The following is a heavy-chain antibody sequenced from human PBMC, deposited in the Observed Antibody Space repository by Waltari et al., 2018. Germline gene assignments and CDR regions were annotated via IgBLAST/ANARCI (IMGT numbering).Heavy chain of an antibody. CDR2: ISYDGSNK. J-gene: IGHJ4*02. D-gene: IGHD5-18*01. CDR1: GFTFSSYG. V-gene: IGHV3-30*18. CDR3: AKDGTAMGPFDY. Sequence: QVQLVESGGGVVQPGRSLRLSCAASGFTFSSYGMHWVRQAPGKGLEWVAVISYDGSNKYYADSVKGRFTISRDNSKNTLYLQMNSLRAEDTAVYYCAKDGTAMGPFDYWGQGTLVTVSS.